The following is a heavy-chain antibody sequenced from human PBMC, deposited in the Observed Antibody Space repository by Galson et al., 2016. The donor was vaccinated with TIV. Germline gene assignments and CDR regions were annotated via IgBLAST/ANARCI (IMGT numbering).Heavy chain of an antibody. CDR3: ARHIIIVGVKGWFDP. D-gene: IGHD1-26*01. CDR2: MHYSGDS. Sequence: ETLSLTCSVSDDSASSNNHYWGWIRQPPGKGLEWIGSMHYSGDSYYNLSLKRRVTISVDTSKKQLFLRLSSVTAADTALYYCARHIIIVGVKGWFDPWGQGTPITVSS. CDR1: DDSASSNNHY. J-gene: IGHJ5*02. V-gene: IGHV4-39*01.